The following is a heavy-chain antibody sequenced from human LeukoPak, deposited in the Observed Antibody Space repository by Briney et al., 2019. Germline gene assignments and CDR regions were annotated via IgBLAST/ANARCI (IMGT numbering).Heavy chain of an antibody. CDR1: GFTFSSYG. D-gene: IGHD4-17*01. CDR3: AREDGY. Sequence: GGSLRLSCAASGFTFSSYGMHWVRQAPGKGLEWVAVISYDGSNKYSADSVKGRFTISRHNSKNTLYLQMNSLRAEDTAVYYCAREDGYWGQGTLVTVSS. J-gene: IGHJ4*02. CDR2: ISYDGSNK. V-gene: IGHV3-30*03.